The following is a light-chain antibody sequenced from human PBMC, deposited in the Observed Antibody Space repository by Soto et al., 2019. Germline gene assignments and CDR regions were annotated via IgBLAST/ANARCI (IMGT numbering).Light chain of an antibody. CDR2: EVT. CDR3: SSYTIRRSWV. Sequence: QSALTQPASVTGSPGQSITISCTGTSSDVDYNRVSWYQQYPGTAPKLMINEVTNRPSGVSDRFSGSKSGNTASLTISGLQPEDEADYYCSSYTIRRSWVFGGGTKLTVL. V-gene: IGLV2-14*01. CDR1: SSDVDYNR. J-gene: IGLJ3*02.